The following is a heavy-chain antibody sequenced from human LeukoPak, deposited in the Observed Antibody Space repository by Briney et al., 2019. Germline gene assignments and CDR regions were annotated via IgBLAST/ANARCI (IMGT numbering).Heavy chain of an antibody. J-gene: IGHJ4*02. CDR1: GFTFRSYA. D-gene: IGHD4-17*01. V-gene: IGHV3-23*01. CDR2: ISGSGGST. Sequence: PGGSLRLSCAASGFTFRSYAMSWVRQAPGKGLEWVSAISGSGGSTYYADSVMGRFTISRDNSKNTLYLQMNSLRAEDTAVYYCAKDLMTTVTPAGYWGQGTLVTVSS. CDR3: AKDLMTTVTPAGY.